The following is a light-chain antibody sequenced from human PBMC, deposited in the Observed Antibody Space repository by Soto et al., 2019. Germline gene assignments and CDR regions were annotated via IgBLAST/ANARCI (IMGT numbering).Light chain of an antibody. CDR2: DSS. J-gene: IGKJ4*01. CDR1: QGIGST. Sequence: EIVLTQSPAALSVSPGERVTVSCRASQGIGSTLACYQQKPGQTPRLLIYDSSTTATGNPASFRGSGSAPDFTLTIISLEPEDVAVYYCQQRSNGPWLHVAGGTKV. V-gene: IGKV3-11*01. CDR3: QQRSNGPWLH.